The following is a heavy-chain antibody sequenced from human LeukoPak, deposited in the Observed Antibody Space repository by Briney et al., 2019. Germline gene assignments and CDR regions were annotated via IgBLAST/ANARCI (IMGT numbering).Heavy chain of an antibody. V-gene: IGHV4-34*01. D-gene: IGHD1-1*01. CDR3: ARVPDITARPCDT. CDR1: GGSFSGYY. CDR2: ISHTGLT. J-gene: IGHJ5*02. Sequence: SETLTLTCAVYGGSFSGYYWTLIRQTPGKGLEWIGEISHTGLTGSNPSLKSRVTIFVDSSKKQFSLRMTSVTAADTGVYYCARVPDITARPCDTWGPGTLVTVSS.